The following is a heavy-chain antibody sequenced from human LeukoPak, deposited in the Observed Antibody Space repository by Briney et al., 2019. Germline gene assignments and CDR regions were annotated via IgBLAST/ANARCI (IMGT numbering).Heavy chain of an antibody. CDR3: ASSYQPLDYMDV. V-gene: IGHV4-61*01. CDR2: IYYSGST. J-gene: IGHJ6*03. Sequence: SETLSLTCSVSGYSISSGFYWSWIRQPPGKGLEWIGYIYYSGSTNYNPSLKSRVTISVDTSKNQFSLKLSSVTAADTAVYYCASSYQPLDYMDVWGKGTTVTISS. D-gene: IGHD2-2*01. CDR1: GYSISSGFY.